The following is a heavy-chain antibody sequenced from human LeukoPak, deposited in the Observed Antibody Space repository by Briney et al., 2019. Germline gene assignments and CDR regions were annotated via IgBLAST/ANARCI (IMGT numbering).Heavy chain of an antibody. CDR1: GFTFDDYA. V-gene: IGHV3-23*01. Sequence: GGSLRLSCAASGFTFDDYAMHWVRQAPGKGLEWVSAISDGGTYYADSVKGRFTISRDSSKNTLYLQMNSLRAEDTALYYCAKDRISGDPKFFDLWGRGTLVTVSS. CDR2: ISDGGT. J-gene: IGHJ2*01. CDR3: AKDRISGDPKFFDL. D-gene: IGHD3-3*01.